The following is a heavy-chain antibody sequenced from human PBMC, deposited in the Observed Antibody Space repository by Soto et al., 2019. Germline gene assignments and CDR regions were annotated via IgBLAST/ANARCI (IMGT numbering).Heavy chain of an antibody. CDR1: GFIFSDYS. CDR3: VRHTCPDCYSIGY. J-gene: IGHJ4*02. D-gene: IGHD2-21*02. V-gene: IGHV3-21*01. CDR2: INSNSGAI. Sequence: PGGSLRLSCAASGFIFSDYSMNWVRQAPGKGLEWVASINSNSGAIFYGDSVKGRFIISRDNTENSLFLQMNSLRSEDTAVHYCVRHTCPDCYSIGYWGLGTLVTVSS.